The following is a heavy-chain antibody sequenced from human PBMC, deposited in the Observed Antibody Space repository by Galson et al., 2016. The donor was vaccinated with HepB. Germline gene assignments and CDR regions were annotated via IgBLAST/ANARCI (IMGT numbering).Heavy chain of an antibody. CDR3: AREETDPSEFPVAYFQY. D-gene: IGHD3-10*01. V-gene: IGHV4-61*02. CDR2: IYTSGST. Sequence: TLSLTCTVSGVSISSGPYYWTWIRQPAGRGLEWIGRIYTSGSTNYNPSLKGRVTMSVDRSKNQFSLKVISVTAADTAMHYCAREETDPSEFPVAYFQYWGQGSLVTVSS. CDR1: GVSISSGPYY. J-gene: IGHJ1*01.